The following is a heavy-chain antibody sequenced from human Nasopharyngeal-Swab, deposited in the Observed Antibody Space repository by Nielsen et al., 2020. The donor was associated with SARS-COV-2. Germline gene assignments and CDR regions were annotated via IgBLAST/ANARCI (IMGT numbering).Heavy chain of an antibody. CDR2: IRSKANSYAT. CDR3: THGDTAMVTGASY. CDR1: GFTFSGSA. J-gene: IGHJ4*02. V-gene: IGHV3-73*01. D-gene: IGHD5-18*01. Sequence: GEPLKISCAASGFTFSGSAMHWVRQASGKGLEWVGRIRSKANSYATAYAASVKGRFTISRDDSKNTAYLQMNSLKTEDTAVYYCTHGDTAMVTGASYWGQGTLVTVSS.